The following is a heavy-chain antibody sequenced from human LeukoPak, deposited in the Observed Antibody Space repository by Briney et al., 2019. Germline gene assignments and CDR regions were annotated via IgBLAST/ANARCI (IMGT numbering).Heavy chain of an antibody. CDR3: ARDLGGGLFDY. D-gene: IGHD3-16*01. V-gene: IGHV1-46*01. J-gene: IGHJ4*02. CDR2: INPSGGST. Sequence: EASVKVSRKASGYTFTSYYMHWVRQAPGQGLEWMGIINPSGGSTSYAQKFQGRVTMTRDTSTSTVYMELSSLRSEDTALYYCARDLGGGLFDYWGQGTLVTVSS. CDR1: GYTFTSYY.